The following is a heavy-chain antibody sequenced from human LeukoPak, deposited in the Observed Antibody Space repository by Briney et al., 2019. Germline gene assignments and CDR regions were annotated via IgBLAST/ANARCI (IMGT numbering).Heavy chain of an antibody. CDR1: GFTFSNAW. Sequence: GGSLRLSCSASGFTFSNAWMTWVRQAPGKGLEWVSVIYSGGSTYYADSVKGRFTISRHNSKNTLYLQMNSLRAEDTAVYYCARDIPIMITFGGVIAPHGMDVWGQGTTVTVSS. J-gene: IGHJ6*02. V-gene: IGHV3-53*04. CDR2: IYSGGST. D-gene: IGHD3-16*02. CDR3: ARDIPIMITFGGVIAPHGMDV.